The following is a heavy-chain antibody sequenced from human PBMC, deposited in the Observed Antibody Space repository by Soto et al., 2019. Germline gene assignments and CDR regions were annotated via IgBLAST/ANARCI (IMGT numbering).Heavy chain of an antibody. Sequence: QVQLQESGPGLVKPSQTLSLTCSVSGGSISSGDYYWSWVRQHPGKGLEWIGYIFYSGSTYYNPPPKSPVTLSVATSKNQFSLKLSSVTAADTAVYYCARGGSGDIVVVAAIDYWGQGTLVTVSS. CDR3: ARGGSGDIVVVAAIDY. CDR1: GGSISSGDYY. D-gene: IGHD2-15*01. CDR2: IFYSGST. J-gene: IGHJ4*02. V-gene: IGHV4-31*01.